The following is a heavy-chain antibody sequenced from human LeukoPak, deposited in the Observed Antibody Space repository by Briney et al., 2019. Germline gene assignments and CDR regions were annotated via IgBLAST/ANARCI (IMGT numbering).Heavy chain of an antibody. Sequence: GGSLRLSCAASGFTFSSYEMNWVRQAPGKGLEWVSYISSSGSTIYYADSVKGRFTISRDDAKNSLYLQMNSLRAEDTAVYYCARIYDSSDYWGQGTLVTVSS. CDR1: GFTFSSYE. D-gene: IGHD3-22*01. CDR3: ARIYDSSDY. V-gene: IGHV3-48*03. CDR2: ISSSGSTI. J-gene: IGHJ4*02.